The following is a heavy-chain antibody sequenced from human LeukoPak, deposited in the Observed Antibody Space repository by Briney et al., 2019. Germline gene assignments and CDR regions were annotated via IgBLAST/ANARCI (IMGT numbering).Heavy chain of an antibody. Sequence: GGSLRLSYGTRGFTFRIYRMQGVCQAPGKGLEWVAVIWSDGTNRYYGDPVKGRFTISRDNFQRTVYLQMNSLRAEDTAVYYCEKDVQRGFDYSNFNDKWGQETLVTVSS. CDR2: IWSDGTNR. J-gene: IGHJ4*02. D-gene: IGHD4-11*01. CDR1: GFTFRIYR. CDR3: EKDVQRGFDYSNFNDK. V-gene: IGHV3-33*06.